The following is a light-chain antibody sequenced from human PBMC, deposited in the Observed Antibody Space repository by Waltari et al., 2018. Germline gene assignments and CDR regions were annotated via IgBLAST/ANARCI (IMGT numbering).Light chain of an antibody. J-gene: IGKJ1*01. CDR1: QSIGTS. V-gene: IGKV6-21*01. Sequence: EIVLTQSPNFQSVTPKEKVTITCRASQSIGTSIHWYQQKPDQSPKLLIKYASQSFSGVPSRFSGSGSGTDFTLTINSLEAEDAATYYCHQSYTLPRTFGQGPRWKSN. CDR2: YAS. CDR3: HQSYTLPRT.